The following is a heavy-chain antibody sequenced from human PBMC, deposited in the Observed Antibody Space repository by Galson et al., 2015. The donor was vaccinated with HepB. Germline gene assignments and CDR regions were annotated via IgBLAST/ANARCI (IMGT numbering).Heavy chain of an antibody. CDR3: AKEGGPPSSGMYYYYGMDV. D-gene: IGHD3-10*01. CDR2: ISYDGSNK. CDR1: GFTFSSYG. V-gene: IGHV3-30*18. J-gene: IGHJ6*02. Sequence: SLRLSCAASGFTFSSYGMHWVRQAPGKGLEWVAVISYDGSNKYYVDSVKGRFTISRDNSKNTLYLQMNSLRAEDTAVYYCAKEGGPPSSGMYYYYGMDVWGQGTTVTVSS.